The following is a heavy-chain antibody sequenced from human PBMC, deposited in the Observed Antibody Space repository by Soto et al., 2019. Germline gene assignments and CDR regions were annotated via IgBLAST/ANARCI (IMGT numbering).Heavy chain of an antibody. D-gene: IGHD2-21*02. V-gene: IGHV3-23*01. J-gene: IGHJ4*02. CDR1: GFTFSSYA. CDR2: ISSSGYST. Sequence: EVQLLESGGDLVQPGVSLRLSCAASGFTFSSYAMSWVRQAPGKGLEWVSAISSSGYSTYYADSVKGRFTISRDNSKNTMYLRINNLRAEDTAVYYCAKGSVVVAAKFASWGQGTLVTVSS. CDR3: AKGSVVVAAKFAS.